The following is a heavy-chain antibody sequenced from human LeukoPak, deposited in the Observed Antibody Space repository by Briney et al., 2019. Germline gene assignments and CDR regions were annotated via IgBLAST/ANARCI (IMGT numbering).Heavy chain of an antibody. J-gene: IGHJ4*02. CDR1: GGSISGYY. CDR3: ARYGSGSYHFDY. V-gene: IGHV4-59*01. D-gene: IGHD3-10*01. Sequence: SETLSLTCTVSGGSISGYYWSWIRQPPGKGLEWIGFIHYSGRTNYNPSLTSRVPISVDTSKNQFSLKLSSLTAADTAVYYCARYGSGSYHFDYWGQGTLVTVSS. CDR2: IHYSGRT.